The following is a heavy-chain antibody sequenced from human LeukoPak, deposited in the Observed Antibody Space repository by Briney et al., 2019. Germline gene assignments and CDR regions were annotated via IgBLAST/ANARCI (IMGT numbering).Heavy chain of an antibody. CDR3: ARVNYDILTGYYLFDY. CDR2: TRNKANSYTT. J-gene: IGHJ4*02. V-gene: IGHV3-72*01. Sequence: GGSLRLSCAASGFTFSDHYMDWVRQAPGKGLEWVGRTRNKANSYTTEYAASVKGGFTISRDDSKNSLYLQMNSLKTEDTAVYYCARVNYDILTGYYLFDYWGQGTLVTVSS. CDR1: GFTFSDHY. D-gene: IGHD3-9*01.